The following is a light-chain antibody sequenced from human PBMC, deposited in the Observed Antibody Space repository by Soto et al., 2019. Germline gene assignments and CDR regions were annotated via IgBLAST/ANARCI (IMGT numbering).Light chain of an antibody. CDR1: SSDVGGYNY. CDR3: SSYTSSSPWV. J-gene: IGLJ3*02. CDR2: DVS. V-gene: IGLV2-14*01. Sequence: QSVLTQPASVSGSPGQSITISCTGNSSDVGGYNYVSWYQQHPGKAPKLMIYDVSNRPSGVSNRFSGSKSGNTASLTISGLQAEDEADYYCSSYTSSSPWVFGGGTQLTVL.